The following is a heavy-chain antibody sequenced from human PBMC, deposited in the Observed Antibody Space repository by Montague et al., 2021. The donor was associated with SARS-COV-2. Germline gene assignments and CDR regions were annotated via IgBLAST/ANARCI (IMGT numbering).Heavy chain of an antibody. CDR1: GGSISSYY. J-gene: IGHJ6*02. CDR3: ARGGGNSADYYNYTMDV. Sequence: SETLSLTCTVSGGSISSYYWTWIRQPPGKGLESIGYIYHNGSTKYNPSLKGRVPISVDTSKNQFSLKLSSVSVADTAVDYCARGGGNSADYYNYTMDVWGQGTTVTVSS. D-gene: IGHD4-23*01. CDR2: IYHNGST. V-gene: IGHV4-59*01.